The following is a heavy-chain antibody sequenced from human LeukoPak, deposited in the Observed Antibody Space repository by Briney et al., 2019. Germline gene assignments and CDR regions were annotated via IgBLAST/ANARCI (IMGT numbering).Heavy chain of an antibody. V-gene: IGHV3-30-3*01. J-gene: IGHJ5*02. CDR3: AGGYCSGGSCSLSGP. CDR2: ISYDGSNK. CDR1: GFTFSSYA. D-gene: IGHD2-15*01. Sequence: GRSLRLSCAASGFTFSSYAMHWVRQAPGKGLEWVAVISYDGSNKYYADSVKSRFTISRDNSKNTLYLQMNSLRAEDTAVYYCAGGYCSGGSCSLSGPWGQGTLVTVSS.